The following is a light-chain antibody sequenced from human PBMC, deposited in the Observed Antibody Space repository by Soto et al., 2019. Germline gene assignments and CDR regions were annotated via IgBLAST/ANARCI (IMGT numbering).Light chain of an antibody. CDR2: GAS. V-gene: IGKV3-20*01. J-gene: IGKJ5*01. CDR3: QQYGSSPPSST. Sequence: EIVMTQSPATLSVSPGESSPLSCGASQSVATNLAWYQQKPGQAPRLLIYGASNRATDIPDRFSGRGSGTDFTLTISRLEPEDFAVYYCQQYGSSPPSSTFGQGKRLEIK. CDR1: QSVATN.